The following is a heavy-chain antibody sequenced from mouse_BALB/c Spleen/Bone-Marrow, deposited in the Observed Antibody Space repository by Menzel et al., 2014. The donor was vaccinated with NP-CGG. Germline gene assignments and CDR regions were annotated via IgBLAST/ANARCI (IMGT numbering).Heavy chain of an antibody. CDR3: AREEYGNGSAY. D-gene: IGHD2-10*02. J-gene: IGHJ3*01. Sequence: QLLESLALMVMPGASVQWSCKASGYVITNYNLHWVNPGHGKRLAWFGHIDPYNGGSSYNQQFNGKATLSVDKSSSTAYMHLNRLTSEDSAVYYGAREEYGNGSAYRGQGSLVTVAA. CDR1: GYVITNYN. CDR2: IDPYNGGS. V-gene: IGHV1S135*01.